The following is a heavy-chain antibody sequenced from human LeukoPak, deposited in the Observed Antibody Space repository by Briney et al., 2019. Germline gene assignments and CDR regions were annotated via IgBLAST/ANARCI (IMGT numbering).Heavy chain of an antibody. D-gene: IGHD2-8*01. CDR3: ARDNGSGMDV. Sequence: AASLRVSCTASGYTFTGYYMHWVRQAPGQGLEWMGWINPNRGGTNYAQKFQGWVTMTRDTSISTAYMELSRLRSDDTAVYYCARDNGSGMDVWGKGTTVTVSS. CDR2: INPNRGGT. V-gene: IGHV1-2*04. CDR1: GYTFTGYY. J-gene: IGHJ6*04.